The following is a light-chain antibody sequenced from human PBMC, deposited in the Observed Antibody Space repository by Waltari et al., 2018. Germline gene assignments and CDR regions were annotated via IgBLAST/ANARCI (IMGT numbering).Light chain of an antibody. CDR1: SSDVGGYSY. V-gene: IGLV2-14*03. CDR2: DVT. J-gene: IGLJ1*01. CDR3: SSYTSSSTLNV. Sequence: QSALTQPASVSGSPGQSITISCTGTSSDVGGYSYVPWYQLHPGQAPKLMIYDVTKRHAGVSNRFSGSKSGNTASLTISGLQAEDEADYYCSSYTSSSTLNVFGTGTKVTVL.